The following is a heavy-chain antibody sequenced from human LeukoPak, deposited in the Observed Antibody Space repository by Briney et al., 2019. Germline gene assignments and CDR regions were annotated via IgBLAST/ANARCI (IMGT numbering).Heavy chain of an antibody. CDR2: VSVSGDTT. J-gene: IGHJ4*02. Sequence: GGSLRLSCAASGFTFSSYSMNWVRQAPRKGLEWLSVVSVSGDTTYAGSVKGRFTISRDNSKSTVYLQMNSLRAEDTAVYYCAKGGDSNSYSRVDHWGQGTLVTVSS. CDR3: AKGGDSNSYSRVDH. V-gene: IGHV3-23*01. D-gene: IGHD2-21*01. CDR1: GFTFSSYS.